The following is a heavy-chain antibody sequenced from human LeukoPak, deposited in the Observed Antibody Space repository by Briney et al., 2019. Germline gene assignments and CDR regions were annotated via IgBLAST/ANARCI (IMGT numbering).Heavy chain of an antibody. Sequence: GGSLRLSCAASGFTFTNAWMSWVRQAPGKGLEWVGRIKSKTEAETTDYAAPVKGRFTISRDDSKDTLYLQMSSLKNEDTAVYYCATEDDSSTYHFDYWGQGALVAVSS. CDR3: ATEDDSSTYHFDY. V-gene: IGHV3-15*01. CDR2: IKSKTEAETT. D-gene: IGHD3-22*01. CDR1: GFTFTNAW. J-gene: IGHJ4*02.